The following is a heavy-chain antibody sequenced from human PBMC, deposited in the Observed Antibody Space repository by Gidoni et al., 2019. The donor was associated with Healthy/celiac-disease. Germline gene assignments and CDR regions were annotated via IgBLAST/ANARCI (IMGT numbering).Heavy chain of an antibody. V-gene: IGHV3-30-3*01. CDR1: GFTFSSSA. CDR2: ISYDGSNK. CDR3: ARVFCGGDCYSPPLDY. D-gene: IGHD2-21*01. Sequence: QVQLVESGGGVVQPGRSLRLSFAASGFTFSSSAMHWVRQAPGKGLEWVAVISYDGSNKYYADSVKGRFTISRDNSKNTLYLQMNSLRAEDTAVYYCARVFCGGDCYSPPLDYWGQGTLVTVSS. J-gene: IGHJ4*02.